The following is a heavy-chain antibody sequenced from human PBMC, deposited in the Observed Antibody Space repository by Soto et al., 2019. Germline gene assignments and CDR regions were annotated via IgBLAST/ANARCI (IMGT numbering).Heavy chain of an antibody. D-gene: IGHD2-2*01. V-gene: IGHV4-34*01. CDR1: GGSFSGYY. CDR3: ARGGRGSYQLQTHKNWFDP. CDR2: INHSGST. Sequence: ASETLSLTCAVYGGSFSGYYWSWIRQPPGKGLEWIGEINHSGSTNYNPSLKSLVTISVDTSKNQFSLKLSSVTAADTAVYYCARGGRGSYQLQTHKNWFDPWGKGTLVTVSS. J-gene: IGHJ5*02.